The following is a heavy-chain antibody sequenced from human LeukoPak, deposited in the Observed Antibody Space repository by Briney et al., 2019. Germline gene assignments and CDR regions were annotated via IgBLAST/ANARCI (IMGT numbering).Heavy chain of an antibody. J-gene: IGHJ4*02. Sequence: GESLKISCKGSGYSFTSYWIGWVRQMPGKGLEWMGIIYPGDSDTRYSPSFQGQVTISADKSISTAYLQWSSLKASDTAMYYCARAQTSWTTVTTRTRYYFDYWGQGTLVTVSS. D-gene: IGHD4-17*01. CDR3: ARAQTSWTTVTTRTRYYFDY. CDR2: IYPGDSDT. V-gene: IGHV5-51*01. CDR1: GYSFTSYW.